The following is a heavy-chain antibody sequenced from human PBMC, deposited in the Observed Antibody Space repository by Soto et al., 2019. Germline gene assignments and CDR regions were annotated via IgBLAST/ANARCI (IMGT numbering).Heavy chain of an antibody. D-gene: IGHD3-22*01. CDR3: ARDSDYYDSSGPVDP. CDR1: GFTFSIYA. Sequence: GGSLRLSCAASGFTFSIYAMHWVRHAPGKGLEWVAVISYDGSNKYYADSVKGRFTISRDNSKNTLYLQMNSLRAEDTAVYYCARDSDYYDSSGPVDPWGQGTLVTVSS. J-gene: IGHJ5*02. CDR2: ISYDGSNK. V-gene: IGHV3-30-3*01.